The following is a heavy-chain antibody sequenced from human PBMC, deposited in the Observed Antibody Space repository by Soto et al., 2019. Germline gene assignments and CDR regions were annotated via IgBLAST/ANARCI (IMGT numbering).Heavy chain of an antibody. D-gene: IGHD6-19*01. J-gene: IGHJ6*03. CDR2: IIPILGIA. V-gene: IGHV1-69*08. CDR3: ARDIQLVVVAGTYYYYSMDV. Sequence: QVQLVQSGAEVQKPGSSVKVSCKASGGTFSSYTISWVRQAPGQGLEWMGRIIPILGIANYAQKFQGRVTITADNSTSKAYMELSSLRSEDTAVYYCARDIQLVVVAGTYYYYSMDVWGKGTTVTVSS. CDR1: GGTFSSYT.